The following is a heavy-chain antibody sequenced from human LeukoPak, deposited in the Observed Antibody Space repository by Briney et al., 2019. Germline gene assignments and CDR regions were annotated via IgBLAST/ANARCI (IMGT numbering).Heavy chain of an antibody. V-gene: IGHV4-31*03. CDR2: IYYSGST. J-gene: IGHJ5*02. CDR1: GGSISSGGYY. D-gene: IGHD4-17*01. Sequence: SETLSLTCTVSGGSISSGGYYWSWIRQHPGKGLEWTGYIYYSGSTYYNPSLKSRVTISADTSKNQFSLKLSSVTAADTAVYYCARSRGDYENWFDPWGQGTLVTVSS. CDR3: ARSRGDYENWFDP.